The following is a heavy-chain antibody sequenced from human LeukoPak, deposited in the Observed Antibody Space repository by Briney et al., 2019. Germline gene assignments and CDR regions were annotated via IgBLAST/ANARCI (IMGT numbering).Heavy chain of an antibody. D-gene: IGHD5-18*01. J-gene: IGHJ4*02. V-gene: IGHV4-59*01. CDR3: ARGRTAMVFDY. Sequence: SETLSLTCTVSGGSISAYYWSWIRQPPGKGLEWIGYIHYSGTTNYYPSLKSRVTISVDTSKNQFSLKLSSVTAADTAVYYCARGRTAMVFDYWGQGTLVTVSS. CDR1: GGSISAYY. CDR2: IHYSGTT.